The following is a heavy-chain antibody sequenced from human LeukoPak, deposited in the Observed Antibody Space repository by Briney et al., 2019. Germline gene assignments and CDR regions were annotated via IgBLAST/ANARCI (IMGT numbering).Heavy chain of an antibody. V-gene: IGHV3-21*01. CDR3: ARYSGTYRDY. CDR1: GFSFSRYN. D-gene: IGHD1-26*01. CDR2: ITSGSSYI. J-gene: IGHJ4*02. Sequence: PGGSLRLSCVASGFSFSRYNMNWVRQAPGKGLEWVFSITSGSSYIFYADSVKGRFTISRDNAKNSLYLKMSSLRAEDTAVYYCARYSGTYRDYWGQGTLVTVSS.